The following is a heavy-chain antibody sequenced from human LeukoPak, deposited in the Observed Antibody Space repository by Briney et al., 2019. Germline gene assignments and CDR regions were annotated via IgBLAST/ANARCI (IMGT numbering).Heavy chain of an antibody. CDR2: IYYSGST. J-gene: IGHJ4*02. D-gene: IGHD5-18*01. CDR1: GGSISSSSYY. CDR3: ARVRRGYSYGPIDY. Sequence: SETLSLTCTVSGGSISSSSYYWGWIRQPPGKGLEWIGSIYYSGSTYYNPSLKSRVTISVDTSKNQFSLKLSSVTAADTAVYYCARVRRGYSYGPIDYWGQGTLVTVSS. V-gene: IGHV4-39*07.